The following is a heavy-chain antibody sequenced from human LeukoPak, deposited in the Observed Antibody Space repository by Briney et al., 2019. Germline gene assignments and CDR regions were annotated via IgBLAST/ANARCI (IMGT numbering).Heavy chain of an antibody. V-gene: IGHV3-66*01. J-gene: IGHJ4*02. CDR2: IYSAGNT. CDR1: GFTVSSNY. Sequence: GGSLRLSCAASGFTVSSNYMSWVRQAPGKGLEWVSVIYSAGNTYYADSVKGRFTMSRDNSKNTLHLQMNSLRAEDTAVYYCARASDWNYDYWGQGTVVPVSS. CDR3: ARASDWNYDY. D-gene: IGHD1-7*01.